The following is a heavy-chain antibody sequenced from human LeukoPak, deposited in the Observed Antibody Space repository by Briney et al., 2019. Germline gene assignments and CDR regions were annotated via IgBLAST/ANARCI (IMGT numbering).Heavy chain of an antibody. Sequence: GESLKISCKGSGYSFTSYWISWVRQLPGKGLEWMGRIDPSDSYTNYSPSFQGHVTISVDKSISTAYLQWSSLKASDTAMYYCARRLQRHFDYWGQGTLVTVSS. CDR3: ARRLQRHFDY. J-gene: IGHJ4*02. CDR2: IDPSDSYT. D-gene: IGHD2-15*01. V-gene: IGHV5-10-1*01. CDR1: GYSFTSYW.